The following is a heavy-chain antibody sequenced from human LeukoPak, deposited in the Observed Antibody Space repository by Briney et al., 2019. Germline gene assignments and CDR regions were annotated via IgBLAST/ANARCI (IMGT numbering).Heavy chain of an antibody. J-gene: IGHJ6*03. D-gene: IGHD3-16*01. CDR3: AREGPYPRLGYYMDV. V-gene: IGHV3-21*01. CDR2: ISSSSSYI. CDR1: GFTFSSYG. Sequence: PGGSLRLSCAASGFTFSSYGMSWVRQAPGKGLEWVSSISSSSSYIYYADSVKGRFTISRDNAKNSLYLQMNSLRAEDTAVYYCAREGPYPRLGYYMDVWGKGTTVTVSS.